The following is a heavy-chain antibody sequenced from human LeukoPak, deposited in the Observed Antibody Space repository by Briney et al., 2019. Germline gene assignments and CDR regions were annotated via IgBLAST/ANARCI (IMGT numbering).Heavy chain of an antibody. J-gene: IGHJ4*02. D-gene: IGHD3-22*01. Sequence: SETLSLTCTVSGGSISSSSYYWGWIRQPPGKGLEWIGSIYYSGSTYYNPSLKSRVTISVDTSKNQFSLKLSSVTAAGTAVYYCARHLAYYYDSSGYASAWYFDYWGQGTLVTVSS. V-gene: IGHV4-39*01. CDR3: ARHLAYYYDSSGYASAWYFDY. CDR2: IYYSGST. CDR1: GGSISSSSYY.